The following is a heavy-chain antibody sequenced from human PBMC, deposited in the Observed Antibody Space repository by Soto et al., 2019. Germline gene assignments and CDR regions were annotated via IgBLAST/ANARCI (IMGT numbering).Heavy chain of an antibody. V-gene: IGHV1-69*02. CDR3: ARGEILRYFDWLSFYYMDV. CDR1: GGTFSSYT. Sequence: QVQLVQSGAEVKKPGSSVKVSCKASGGTFSSYTISWVRQDPGQGLEWMGRIIPILGIANYAQKFQGRVTITADKSTSTAYMELSSLRSEDTAVYYCARGEILRYFDWLSFYYMDVWGKGTTVTVSS. D-gene: IGHD3-9*01. CDR2: IIPILGIA. J-gene: IGHJ6*03.